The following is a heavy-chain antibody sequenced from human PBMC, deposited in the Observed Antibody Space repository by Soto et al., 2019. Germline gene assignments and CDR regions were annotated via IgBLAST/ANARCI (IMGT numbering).Heavy chain of an antibody. V-gene: IGHV4-39*01. J-gene: IGHJ4*02. CDR2: IYYDGST. Sequence: PSETLSLTCIVSGGSINSNNYYWAWIRQPPGKGLAWIASIYYDGSTYYNPSLKSRVTISIDTSKNQFSLRLRSVTAADTAIYYCAKVVVAATRHTDFDSWGQGTLVTVSS. CDR1: GGSINSNNYY. D-gene: IGHD2-15*01. CDR3: AKVVVAATRHTDFDS.